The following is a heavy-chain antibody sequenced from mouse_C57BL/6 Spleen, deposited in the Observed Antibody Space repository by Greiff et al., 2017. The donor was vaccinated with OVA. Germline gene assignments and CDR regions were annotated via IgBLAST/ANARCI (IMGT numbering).Heavy chain of an antibody. V-gene: IGHV1-26*01. J-gene: IGHJ3*01. CDR3: ARGDSKIWFAY. D-gene: IGHD2-5*01. CDR2: INPNNGGT. Sequence: EVQLQQSGPELVKPGASVKISCKASGYTFTDYYMNWVKQSHGKSLEWIGDINPNNGGTSYNQKFKGKATLTVDKSSSTAYMELRSLTSEDSAVYYCARGDSKIWFAYWGQGTLVTVSA. CDR1: GYTFTDYY.